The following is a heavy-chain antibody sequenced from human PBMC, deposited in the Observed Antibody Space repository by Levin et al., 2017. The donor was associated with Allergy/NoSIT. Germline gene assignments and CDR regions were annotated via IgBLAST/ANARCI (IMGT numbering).Heavy chain of an antibody. J-gene: IGHJ6*02. D-gene: IGHD3-9*01. Sequence: PSQTLSLTCAVYGGSFSGYYWSWIRQPPGKGLEWIGEINHSGSTNYNPSLTSRVTISVDTSKNQFSLKLSSVTAADTAVYYCARGGATIFLYYYGMDGWGQGTTVTVSS. CDR3: ARGGATIFLYYYGMDG. CDR2: INHSGST. CDR1: GGSFSGYY. V-gene: IGHV4-34*01.